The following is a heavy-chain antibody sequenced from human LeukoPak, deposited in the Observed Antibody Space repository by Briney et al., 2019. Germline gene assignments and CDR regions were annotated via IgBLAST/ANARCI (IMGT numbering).Heavy chain of an antibody. CDR3: ARTLYPHNYYDSSGFDY. V-gene: IGHV4-39*01. D-gene: IGHD3-22*01. CDR2: IYYSGST. CDR1: GGSISSSSYY. Sequence: SETLSLTCTVSGGSISSSSYYWGWIRQPPGKGLEWIGSIYYSGSTYYNPSLKSRVTISVDTSKNQFSLKLSSVTAADTAVYYCARTLYPHNYYDSSGFDYWGQGTLVTVSS. J-gene: IGHJ4*02.